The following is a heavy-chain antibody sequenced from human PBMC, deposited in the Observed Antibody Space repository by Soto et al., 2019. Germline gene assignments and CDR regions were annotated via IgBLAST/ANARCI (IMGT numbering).Heavy chain of an antibody. Sequence: ASVKVSCKASGYTFTGYYMHWVRQAAGQGLEWMGWINPNSGGTNYAQKFQGRVTMTRDTSISTAYMELSRLRSDDTAVYYCASRRKVGSCNNGVCRGGFWFDTWGQGTLVTVSS. D-gene: IGHD2-8*01. CDR3: ASRRKVGSCNNGVCRGGFWFDT. CDR1: GYTFTGYY. V-gene: IGHV1-2*02. CDR2: INPNSGGT. J-gene: IGHJ5*02.